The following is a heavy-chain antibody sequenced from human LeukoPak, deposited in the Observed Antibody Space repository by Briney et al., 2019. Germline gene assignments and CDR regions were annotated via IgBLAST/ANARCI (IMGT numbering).Heavy chain of an antibody. CDR3: ARDSSGCSSGWDLDY. V-gene: IGHV3-48*02. CDR1: GFTFSSYS. CDR2: ISSSSSTI. D-gene: IGHD6-19*01. J-gene: IGHJ4*02. Sequence: GGSLRLSCAASGFTFSSYSMNWVRQAPGKGLEWVSYISSSSSTIYYADSVKGRFTISRDNAKNSLYLQMNSLRDEDTAVCYCARDSSGCSSGWDLDYWGQGTLVTVSS.